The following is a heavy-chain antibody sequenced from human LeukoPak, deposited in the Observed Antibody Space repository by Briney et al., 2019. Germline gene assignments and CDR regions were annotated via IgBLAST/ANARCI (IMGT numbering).Heavy chain of an antibody. Sequence: GQSLKISCKGSGYSFTTYWIGRVRQMPGKGLEWMGIIYPGDSDTRYSPSFQGQVTISADKSISTAYLQWSSLKASDTAMYYCARDTTGYSSISGYGMDVWGQGTTVTVSS. J-gene: IGHJ6*02. CDR2: IYPGDSDT. V-gene: IGHV5-51*01. CDR3: ARDTTGYSSISGYGMDV. CDR1: GYSFTTYW. D-gene: IGHD6-13*01.